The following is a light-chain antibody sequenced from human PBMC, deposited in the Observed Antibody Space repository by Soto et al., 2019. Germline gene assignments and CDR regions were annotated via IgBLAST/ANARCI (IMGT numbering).Light chain of an antibody. CDR1: QSVSNKY. CDR2: GSS. J-gene: IGKJ2*01. Sequence: EVVLTQSPGTLSLSPGERATLSCRASQSVSNKYLAWYQQKPGQAPRLLIFGSSDRATGIPDRFSGSGSGTDFPLPITRLEPEDFAVDYFQQYGSSRPYTFGQGTKLEIK. V-gene: IGKV3-20*01. CDR3: QQYGSSRPYT.